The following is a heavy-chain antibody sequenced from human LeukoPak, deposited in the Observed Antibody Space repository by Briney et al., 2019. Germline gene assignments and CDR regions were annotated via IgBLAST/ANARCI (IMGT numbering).Heavy chain of an antibody. J-gene: IGHJ4*02. V-gene: IGHV3-53*01. CDR3: ARDYRGSYYFDY. CDR2: IYSGGST. Sequence: GGSLRLSCAASGFTVSSNYMSWVRQAPGKGLEWVSVIYSGGSTYYADSVKGRFTISRDNAKNSLYLQMNSLRAEDTAVYYCARDYRGSYYFDYWGQGTLVTVSS. CDR1: GFTVSSNY. D-gene: IGHD1-26*01.